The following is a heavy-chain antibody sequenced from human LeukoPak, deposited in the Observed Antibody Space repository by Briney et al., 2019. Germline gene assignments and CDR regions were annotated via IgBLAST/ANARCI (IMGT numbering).Heavy chain of an antibody. CDR1: GGSISSYY. Sequence: SETLSLTCTVSGGSISSYYWSWIRQPPGKGLEWIGYIYYSGSTNYNPSLKSRVTISADTSKNQFSLKLSSVTAADTAVYYCAGSSDYYDSSNYTPDDIFKIWGQGTMATVSS. CDR3: AGSSDYYDSSNYTPDDIFKI. J-gene: IGHJ3*02. CDR2: IYYSGST. V-gene: IGHV4-59*01. D-gene: IGHD3-22*01.